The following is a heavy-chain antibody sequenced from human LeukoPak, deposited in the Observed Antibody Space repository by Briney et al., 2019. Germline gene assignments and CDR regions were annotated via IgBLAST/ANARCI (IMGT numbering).Heavy chain of an antibody. CDR2: LSHDGGKK. J-gene: IGHJ4*02. CDR3: ARGGEDRDY. Sequence: PGGSLRLSCAASGFTFSSHAMHWVRQAPGKGLEWVAVLSHDGGKKYYADSVKGRFTISRDNSKNTLYLQMNSLRGEDTAVYYCARGGEDRDYWGQGTLVTVSS. D-gene: IGHD2-15*01. V-gene: IGHV3-30-3*01. CDR1: GFTFSSHA.